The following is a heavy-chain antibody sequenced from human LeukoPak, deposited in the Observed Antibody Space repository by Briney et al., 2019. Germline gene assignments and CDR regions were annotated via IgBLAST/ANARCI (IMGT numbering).Heavy chain of an antibody. J-gene: IGHJ6*02. CDR1: GGSFSGYY. V-gene: IGHV4-34*01. Sequence: PSETLSLTCAVYGGSFSGYYWSWVRQPPGKGLEWIGEINHSGTTNYNPSLKSRVTMSADTSKNQFSLKLSSVTAADTAVYYCARATHYYYYYYGMDVWGQGTTVTVSS. D-gene: IGHD4-17*01. CDR2: INHSGTT. CDR3: ARATHYYYYYYGMDV.